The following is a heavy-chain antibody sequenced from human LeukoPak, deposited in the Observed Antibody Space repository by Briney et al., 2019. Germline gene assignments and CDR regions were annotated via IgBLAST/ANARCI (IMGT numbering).Heavy chain of an antibody. CDR1: GGSISSYY. CDR3: AREGDWNYFDY. J-gene: IGHJ4*02. D-gene: IGHD1-1*01. V-gene: IGHV4-59*01. CDR2: TYYSGST. Sequence: PSETLSLTCTVSGGSISSYYWSWIRQPPGKGLEWIGYTYYSGSTNYNPSLKSRVTISVDTSKNQFSLKLSSVTAADTAVYYCAREGDWNYFDYWGQGTLVTVSS.